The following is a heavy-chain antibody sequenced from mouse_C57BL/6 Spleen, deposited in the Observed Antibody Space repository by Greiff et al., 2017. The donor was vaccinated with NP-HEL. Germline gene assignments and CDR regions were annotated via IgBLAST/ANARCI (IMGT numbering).Heavy chain of an antibody. J-gene: IGHJ2*01. CDR1: GYTFTSYW. CDR3: ARSVGPYYFDY. Sequence: QVHVKQPGTELVKPGASVKLSCKASGYTFTSYWMHWVKQRPGQGLEWIGNINPSNGGTNYNEKFKSKATLTVDKSSSTAYMQLSSLTSEDSAVYYCARSVGPYYFDYWGQGTTLTVSS. CDR2: INPSNGGT. D-gene: IGHD1-3*01. V-gene: IGHV1-53*01.